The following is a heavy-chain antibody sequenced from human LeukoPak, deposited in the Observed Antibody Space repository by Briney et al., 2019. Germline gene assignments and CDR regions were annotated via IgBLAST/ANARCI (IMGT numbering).Heavy chain of an antibody. Sequence: GASVKVSCTVSGYTLTELSMHWVRQAPGKGLEWMGGFDPEDGETIYAQKFQGRVTMTEDTSTDTAYMELSSLRSEDTAVYYCATDMGYCSGGSCYIIYFDYWGQGTLVTVSS. D-gene: IGHD2-15*01. CDR2: FDPEDGET. J-gene: IGHJ4*02. V-gene: IGHV1-24*01. CDR1: GYTLTELS. CDR3: ATDMGYCSGGSCYIIYFDY.